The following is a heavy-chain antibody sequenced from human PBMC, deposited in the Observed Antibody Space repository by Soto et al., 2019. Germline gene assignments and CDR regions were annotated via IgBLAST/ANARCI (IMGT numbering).Heavy chain of an antibody. CDR1: GGSISSGGYS. V-gene: IGHV4-30-2*01. D-gene: IGHD3-10*01. CDR2: IYHSGST. J-gene: IGHJ4*02. Sequence: PSETLSLTCAVSGGSISSGGYSWSWIRQPPGKGLEWIGYIYHSGSTYYNPSLKSRVTISVDRSKNQFSLKLSSVTAADTAVYYCARENNVLPGGYFDSWGQGTLVTVSS. CDR3: ARENNVLPGGYFDS.